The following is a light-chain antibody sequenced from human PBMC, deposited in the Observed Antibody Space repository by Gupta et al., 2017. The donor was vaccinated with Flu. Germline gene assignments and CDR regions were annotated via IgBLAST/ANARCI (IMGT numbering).Light chain of an antibody. J-gene: IGLJ3*02. CDR1: SSNIGASYG. V-gene: IGLV1-40*01. Sequence: QSVLTPPPSVSGAPGQRVTISCTGSSSNIGASYGVHWYQQLPGTAPKLLIYDTNNRPSGVPDRFSGSESGTSASLAITGLQAEDEADYYCQSYDNTLSGWVFGGGTKLTVL. CDR3: QSYDNTLSGWV. CDR2: DTN.